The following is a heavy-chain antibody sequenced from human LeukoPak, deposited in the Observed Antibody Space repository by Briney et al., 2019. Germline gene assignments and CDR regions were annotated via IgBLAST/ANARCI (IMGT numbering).Heavy chain of an antibody. V-gene: IGHV3-48*01. CDR2: ISGRSSTI. D-gene: IGHD1-26*01. J-gene: IGHJ4*02. CDR1: AFTFSDYS. Sequence: GGSLRLSCAASAFTFSDYSMNWVRQAPGKGLEWISYISGRSSTIYYADSVRGRFTISRDNAKNSMYLQMDSLRAEDTAVYYCARDRLTSGSYFFDYWGQGTLVTVSS. CDR3: ARDRLTSGSYFFDY.